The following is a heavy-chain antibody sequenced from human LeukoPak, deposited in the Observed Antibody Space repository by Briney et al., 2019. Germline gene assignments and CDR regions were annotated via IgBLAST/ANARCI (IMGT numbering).Heavy chain of an antibody. D-gene: IGHD3-22*01. V-gene: IGHV3-7*03. Sequence: PGGSLRLSCAASGFTFSSYWMSWVRQAPGKGPEWVANIKQDGSEKYYVDSVKGRFTISRDNSKNTLYLQMNSLRAEDTAVYYCARAGWYYDSSGYHYPLDYWGQGTLVTVSS. J-gene: IGHJ4*02. CDR1: GFTFSSYW. CDR2: IKQDGSEK. CDR3: ARAGWYYDSSGYHYPLDY.